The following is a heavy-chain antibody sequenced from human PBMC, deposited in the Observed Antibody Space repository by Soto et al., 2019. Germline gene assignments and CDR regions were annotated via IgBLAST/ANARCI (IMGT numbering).Heavy chain of an antibody. CDR2: INHSGST. CDR3: GYCSSTSCYHAFDI. D-gene: IGHD2-2*01. Sequence: QVQLQQWGAGLLKPSETLSLTCAVYGGSFSGYYWSWIRQPPGKGLEWIGEINHSGSTNYNPSLKSRVTLSVDTSKNQFSLKLSSVTAADTAVYYCGYCSSTSCYHAFDIWGQGTMVTVSS. J-gene: IGHJ3*02. V-gene: IGHV4-34*01. CDR1: GGSFSGYY.